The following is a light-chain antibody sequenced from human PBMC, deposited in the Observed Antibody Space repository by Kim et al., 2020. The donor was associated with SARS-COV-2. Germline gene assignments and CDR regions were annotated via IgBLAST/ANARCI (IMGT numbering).Light chain of an antibody. Sequence: PGQSVTISCAGTSNDGVGYNAVSWNQQPPGKAPKLRVDDVTMRPSGVPDRFSASKSGNTSSLTISGLQADDDADYYCYSYVGTYRVFGGGTQLTVL. CDR3: YSYVGTYRV. CDR2: DVT. CDR1: SNDGVGYNA. V-gene: IGLV2-11*01. J-gene: IGLJ3*02.